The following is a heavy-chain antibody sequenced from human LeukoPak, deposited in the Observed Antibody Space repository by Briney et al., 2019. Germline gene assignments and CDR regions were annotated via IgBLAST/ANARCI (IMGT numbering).Heavy chain of an antibody. CDR2: ISSSSSYI. J-gene: IGHJ4*02. Sequence: GGSLRLSCAASGFTFSSYSMNWVRQARGKGLEWVSSISSSSSYIYYADSVKGRFTISRDNAKNSLYLQMNSLRAEDTAVYYCARDRSYGSGSYWGYYFDYWGQGTLVTVSS. CDR3: ARDRSYGSGSYWGYYFDY. CDR1: GFTFSSYS. D-gene: IGHD3-10*01. V-gene: IGHV3-21*01.